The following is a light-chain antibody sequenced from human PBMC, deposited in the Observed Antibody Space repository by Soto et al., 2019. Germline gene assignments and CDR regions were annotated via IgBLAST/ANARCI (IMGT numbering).Light chain of an antibody. CDR2: AAS. CDR1: QGISNY. J-gene: IGKJ1*01. CDR3: QKYNSAPRT. V-gene: IGKV1-27*01. Sequence: DIQMTHSPSSLSASVGDRVTITCRASQGISNYLAWYQQKPGKVPKVLIYAASTLQSGVPSRFSGSGSGTDFPLTISSLQPEDVATSYCQKYNSAPRTFGQGTKVEIK.